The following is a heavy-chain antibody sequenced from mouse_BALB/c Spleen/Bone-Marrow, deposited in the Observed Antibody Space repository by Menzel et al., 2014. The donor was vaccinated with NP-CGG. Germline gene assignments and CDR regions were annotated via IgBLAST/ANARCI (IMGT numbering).Heavy chain of an antibody. J-gene: IGHJ1*01. CDR3: NRYDWYFDV. V-gene: IGHV14-4*02. Sequence: EVKLLESGAELVRSGASVKLSCTASGFNIKDYYMHRVKQRPEQGLEWIGWIDPENGDTEYAPKFQGKATMTADTSSNTAYLQLSSLTSEGTAVYYCNRYDWYFDVWGAGTTVTVSS. D-gene: IGHD2-14*01. CDR1: GFNIKDYY. CDR2: IDPENGDT.